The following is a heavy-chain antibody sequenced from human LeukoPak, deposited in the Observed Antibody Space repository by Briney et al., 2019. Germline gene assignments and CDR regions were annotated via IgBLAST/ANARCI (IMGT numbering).Heavy chain of an antibody. CDR2: IYYSGST. CDR1: GGSISSYY. CDR3: ARSITKYSSGY. V-gene: IGHV4-59*01. D-gene: IGHD3-22*01. J-gene: IGHJ4*02. Sequence: PSATLSLTCTVSGGSISSYYWSWIRQPPGKGLEWIGYIYYSGSTNYNPSLKSRVTISEDTSKNQFSLKLSSVTAADTAVYYCARSITKYSSGYWGQGTLVTVSS.